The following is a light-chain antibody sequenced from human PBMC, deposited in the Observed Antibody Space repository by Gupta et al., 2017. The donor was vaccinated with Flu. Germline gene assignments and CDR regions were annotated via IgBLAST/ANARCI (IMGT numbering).Light chain of an antibody. CDR3: QSYDSSLGV. CDR1: SSNIGAGYV. J-gene: IGLJ1*01. CDR2: DNT. Sequence: QSVLTQPPSGSGAPGQGVIISCTGSSSNIGAGYVVHWYQHLPGTAPKLLIYDNTNRPSGVPDRFSGSKSGTSASLAITGLQAEDEADYYCQSYDSSLGVFGTGTKVTVL. V-gene: IGLV1-40*01.